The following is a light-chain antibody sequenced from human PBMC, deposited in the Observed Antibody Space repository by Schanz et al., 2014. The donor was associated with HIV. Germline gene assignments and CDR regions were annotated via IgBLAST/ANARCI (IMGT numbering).Light chain of an antibody. CDR3: SSYTSSSTVV. Sequence: QSALTQPASVSGSPGQSITISCTGTSSDVGGFYYVSWYQQHPDKAPKLIIYDVNNRPSGVSNRFSGSKSGNTASLTISGLQAEDEADYYCSSYTSSSTVVFGGGTKLTVL. J-gene: IGLJ2*01. CDR1: SSDVGGFYY. CDR2: DVN. V-gene: IGLV2-14*03.